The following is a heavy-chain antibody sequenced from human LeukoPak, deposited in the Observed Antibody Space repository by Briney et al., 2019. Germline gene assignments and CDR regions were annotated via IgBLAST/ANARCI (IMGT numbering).Heavy chain of an antibody. Sequence: PGGSLRLSCAASGFTFSIYSMSWVRQAPGKGREWGSSIIGSGCSTYYADSVKGRFTISRDNSKNTLYVKIKPLRAEDRYVFYGAKGAMVADAMMDVWGKGTTVTVSS. CDR2: IIGSGCST. CDR1: GFTFSIYS. V-gene: IGHV3-23*01. J-gene: IGHJ6*04. CDR3: AKGAMVADAMMDV. D-gene: IGHD2-15*01.